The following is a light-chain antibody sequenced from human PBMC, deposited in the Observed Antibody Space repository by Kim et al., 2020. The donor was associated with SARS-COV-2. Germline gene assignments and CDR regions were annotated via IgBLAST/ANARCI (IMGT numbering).Light chain of an antibody. Sequence: GQSITISCTGTSSDVGIYNYVSWFQQHPGKAPQLIIYDVSKRPSEVSNRFSGSKSANTASLTISGLQAEDEADYYCSSYTSSSSRVFGGGTQLTVL. V-gene: IGLV2-14*03. CDR1: SSDVGIYNY. CDR3: SSYTSSSSRV. J-gene: IGLJ2*01. CDR2: DVS.